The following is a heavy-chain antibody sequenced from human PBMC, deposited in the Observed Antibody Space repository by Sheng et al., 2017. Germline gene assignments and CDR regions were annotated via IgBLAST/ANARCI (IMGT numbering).Heavy chain of an antibody. Sequence: QVQLQQWGAGLLKPSDTLSLTCAVYGGSFSGYYWSWIRQPPGKGLEWIGEINHSGSTNYNPSLKSRVTISVDTSKNQFSLKLSSVTAADTAVYYCARDIVVVVAATLAWFDPWGQGTLVTVSS. CDR1: GGSFSGYY. J-gene: IGHJ5*02. V-gene: IGHV4-34*01. D-gene: IGHD2-15*01. CDR3: ARDIVVVVAATLAWFDP. CDR2: INHSGST.